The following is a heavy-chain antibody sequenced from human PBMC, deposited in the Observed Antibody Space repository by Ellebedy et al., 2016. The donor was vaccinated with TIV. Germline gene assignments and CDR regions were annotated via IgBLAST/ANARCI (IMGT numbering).Heavy chain of an antibody. Sequence: GESLKISCAASGFNLDNYWMTWVRQAPGKGLEWVANIKPDGSETYYVDSVKGRFTISRDNAKSSLYLQMNSLRAEDTAVYYYARDSGIQLWLHYWYFDLWGRGTLVTVSS. J-gene: IGHJ2*01. CDR1: GFNLDNYW. D-gene: IGHD5-18*01. CDR3: ARDSGIQLWLHYWYFDL. CDR2: IKPDGSET. V-gene: IGHV3-7*03.